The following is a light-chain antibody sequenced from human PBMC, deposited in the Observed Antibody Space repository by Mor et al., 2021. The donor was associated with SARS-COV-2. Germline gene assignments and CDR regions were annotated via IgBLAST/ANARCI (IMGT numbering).Light chain of an antibody. CDR2: AKN. CDR3: TSRDSADNHVI. J-gene: IGLJ2*01. Sequence: AKNNRPSGVPDRFSGSGSGNTASLTITGAQAEDEADYYCTSRDSADNHVIFGGGTKLTVL. V-gene: IGLV3-19*01.